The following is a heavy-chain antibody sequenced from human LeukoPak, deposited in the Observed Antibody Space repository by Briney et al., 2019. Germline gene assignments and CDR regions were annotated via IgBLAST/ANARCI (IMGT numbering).Heavy chain of an antibody. CDR3: ARVFAGRAYYFDY. CDR1: GYTFTGYF. CDR2: INPNSGGT. J-gene: IGHJ4*02. D-gene: IGHD3-10*01. V-gene: IGHV1-2*06. Sequence: ASVKVSRKASGYTFTGYFMHWVRQAPGQGLEWMGRINPNSGGTNNPQRFQGRVTITRDTYSSTAYMELSRMRSADTAVYYCARVFAGRAYYFDYWGQGTLVTVSS.